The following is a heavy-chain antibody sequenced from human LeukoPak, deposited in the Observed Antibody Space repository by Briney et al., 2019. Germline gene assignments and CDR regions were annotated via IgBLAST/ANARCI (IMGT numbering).Heavy chain of an antibody. V-gene: IGHV4-59*01. CDR1: GGSISSYY. D-gene: IGHD2-15*01. J-gene: IGHJ4*02. CDR3: ARDRAWDILYFDY. Sequence: SETLSLTCTVSGGSISSYYWSWIRQPPGKGLEWIGYIYYSGSTNYNPSLKSRVTISVDTSKNQFSLKLSSVTAADTAVYYCARDRAWDILYFDYWGQGTLVTVSS. CDR2: IYYSGST.